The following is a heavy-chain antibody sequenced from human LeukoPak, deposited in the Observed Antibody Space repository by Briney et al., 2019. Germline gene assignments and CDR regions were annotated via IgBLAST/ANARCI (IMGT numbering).Heavy chain of an antibody. CDR1: GFTFSSYG. CDR2: IWYDGSNK. CDR3: AREGYCSSTSCYASDAFDI. Sequence: GGSLRLSCAASGFTFSSYGMHWVRQAPGKGLEWVAVIWYDGSNKYYADSVKGRFTISRDNSKNALYLQMNSLRVEDTAVYYCAREGYCSSTSCYASDAFDIWGQGTMVTVSS. D-gene: IGHD2-2*01. J-gene: IGHJ3*02. V-gene: IGHV3-33*01.